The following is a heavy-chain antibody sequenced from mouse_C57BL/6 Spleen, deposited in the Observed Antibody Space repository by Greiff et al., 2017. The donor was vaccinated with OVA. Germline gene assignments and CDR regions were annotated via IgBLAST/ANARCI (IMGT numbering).Heavy chain of an antibody. J-gene: IGHJ2*01. Sequence: QVQLQQSGPELVKPGASVKISCKASGYAFSSSWMNWVKQRPGKGLEWIGRIYPGDGDTNYNGKFKGKATLTADKSSSTAYMQLSSLTSEDSAVYFCARSLITTVEAGVDDWGKGTTRTVSS. CDR2: IYPGDGDT. V-gene: IGHV1-82*01. CDR1: GYAFSSSW. CDR3: ARSLITTVEAGVDD. D-gene: IGHD1-1*01.